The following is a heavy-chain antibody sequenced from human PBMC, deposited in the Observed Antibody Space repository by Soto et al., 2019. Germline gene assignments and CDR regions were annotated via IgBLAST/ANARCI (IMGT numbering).Heavy chain of an antibody. Sequence: ASVKVSCKASGYTFTGYYMHWVRQAPGQGLEWMGWINPNSGGTNYAQKFQGWVTMTRDTSIGTAYMELSRLRSDDTAVYYCARDSSSGWYDPSPPGDYYYYYMDVWGKGTTVTVSS. CDR3: ARDSSSGWYDPSPPGDYYYYYMDV. J-gene: IGHJ6*03. V-gene: IGHV1-2*04. CDR1: GYTFTGYY. D-gene: IGHD6-19*01. CDR2: INPNSGGT.